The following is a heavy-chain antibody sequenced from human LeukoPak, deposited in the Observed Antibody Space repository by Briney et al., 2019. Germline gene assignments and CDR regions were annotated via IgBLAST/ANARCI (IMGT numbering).Heavy chain of an antibody. CDR3: ARGVLWFGELLWGQYYFDY. CDR1: GGTFSSYA. Sequence: GASVKVSCKASGGTFSSYAISWVRQAPGQGLKWMGRIIPILGIANYAQKFQGRVTITADKSTSTAYMELSSLRSEDTAVYYCARGVLWFGELLWGQYYFDYWGQGTLVTVSS. J-gene: IGHJ4*02. CDR2: IIPILGIA. D-gene: IGHD3-10*01. V-gene: IGHV1-69*04.